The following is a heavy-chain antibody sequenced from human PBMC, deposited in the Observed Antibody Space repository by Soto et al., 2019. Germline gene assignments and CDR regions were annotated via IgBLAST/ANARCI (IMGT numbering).Heavy chain of an antibody. V-gene: IGHV3-9*01. D-gene: IGHD5-18*01. CDR3: VRSKGGYSYGTPFDY. CDR1: GFTFDDYA. Sequence: EVQLEESGGALVQPGRSLRLSCAASGFTFDDYAMYWVRQVLGKGLEWVSSISWNSGNIGYADSVKVRFTTSRDNAENSLYLQMNNLRPEDTALYYCVRSKGGYSYGTPFDYWGQGTLVTVSS. J-gene: IGHJ4*02. CDR2: ISWNSGNI.